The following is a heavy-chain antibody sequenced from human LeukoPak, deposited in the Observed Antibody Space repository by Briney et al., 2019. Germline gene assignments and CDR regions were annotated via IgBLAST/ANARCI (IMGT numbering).Heavy chain of an antibody. D-gene: IGHD4-23*01. J-gene: IGHJ4*02. CDR1: GFPFNNAW. V-gene: IGHV3-15*01. CDR2: IKTKADGGTT. Sequence: GGSLRLSCAASGFPFNNAWMSWVRQAPGKGLEWVVRIKTKADGGTTDYAAPVKGRFTLSRDDSKSTLYLQMNTLKAEDTAVYYCTSMFSGNSHQLDYWGQGTLVTVSS. CDR3: TSMFSGNSHQLDY.